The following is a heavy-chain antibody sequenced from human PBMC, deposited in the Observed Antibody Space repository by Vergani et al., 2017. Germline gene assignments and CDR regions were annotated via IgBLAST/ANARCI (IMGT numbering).Heavy chain of an antibody. CDR2: IYTSEST. D-gene: IGHD6-6*01. V-gene: IGHV4-4*07. J-gene: IGHJ4*02. CDR3: AREYSSSVGFLAY. CDR1: GGSISPYY. Sequence: QLQLQQSGPGLVKPSETLSLTCIVSGGSISPYYWSWIRQPAGKGLEWIGRIYTSESTNYNPSLKSRVTMSVDTTKNQFSLKLSSVTAADTAVYYCAREYSSSVGFLAYWGQGTLVTVSS.